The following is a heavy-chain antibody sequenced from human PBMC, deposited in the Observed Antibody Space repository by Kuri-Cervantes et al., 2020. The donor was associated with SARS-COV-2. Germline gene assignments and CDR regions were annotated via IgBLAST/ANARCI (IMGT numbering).Heavy chain of an antibody. CDR3: ARDLDSSGYGYYYYGMDV. CDR2: IIPIFGTA. Sequence: SVKVSCKASGYIFTSYGISWVRQAPGQGLEWMGWIIPIFGTANYAQKFQGRVTITADKSASTAYMELSSLRSDDTAVYYCARDLDSSGYGYYYYGMDVWGQGTTVTVSS. J-gene: IGHJ6*02. CDR1: GYIFTSYG. V-gene: IGHV1-69*06. D-gene: IGHD3-22*01.